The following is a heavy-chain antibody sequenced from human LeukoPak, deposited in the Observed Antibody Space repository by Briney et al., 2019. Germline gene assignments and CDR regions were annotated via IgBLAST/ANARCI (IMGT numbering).Heavy chain of an antibody. D-gene: IGHD2-21*02. CDR2: INTNTGNL. V-gene: IGHV7-4-1*02. CDR3: ARERYCGSDCYPLEY. CDR1: GYTFTSYA. J-gene: IGHJ4*02. Sequence: ASVKVSCKASGYTFTSYAMIWVRQAPGQGLEWMGWINTNTGNLTYAQGFTGRFVFSLDTSVSAAYLQISSLKAEDTAVYYCARERYCGSDCYPLEYWGQGTLVTVSS.